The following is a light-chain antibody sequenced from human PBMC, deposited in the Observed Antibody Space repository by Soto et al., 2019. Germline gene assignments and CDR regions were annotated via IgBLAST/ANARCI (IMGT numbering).Light chain of an antibody. Sequence: IQLTQSPSSLSASVGDRVTITCRASQGISSFLAWYQQKPGKAPKLLIHAASTLQSGVPSRFSGSGSGTEFTLTISSMQPDDFATFYCQQYNGYSRTFGQGTKVEI. CDR2: AAS. J-gene: IGKJ1*01. CDR3: QQYNGYSRT. CDR1: QGISSF. V-gene: IGKV1-9*01.